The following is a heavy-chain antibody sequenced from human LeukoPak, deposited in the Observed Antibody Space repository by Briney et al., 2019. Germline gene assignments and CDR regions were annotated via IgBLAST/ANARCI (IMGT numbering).Heavy chain of an antibody. D-gene: IGHD1-1*01. CDR3: ARDFSAKTADY. J-gene: IGHJ4*02. CDR1: GGSISSSSYY. CDR2: IYYSGST. V-gene: IGHV4-39*02. Sequence: SETLSLTCTVSGGSISSSSYYWGWIRQPPGKGLEWIGSIYYSGSTYYNPSLKSRVTISVDTSKNQFSLKLSSVTAADTAVYYCARDFSAKTADYWGQGTLVTVSS.